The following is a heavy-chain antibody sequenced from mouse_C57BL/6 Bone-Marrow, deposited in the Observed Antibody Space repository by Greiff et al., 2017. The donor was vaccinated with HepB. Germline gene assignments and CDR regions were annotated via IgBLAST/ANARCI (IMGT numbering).Heavy chain of an antibody. CDR1: GYTFTSYG. Sequence: QVQLQQSGAELARPGASVKLSCKASGYTFTSYGISWVKQRTGQGLEWIGEIYPRSGNTYYNEKFKGKATLTADKSSSTAYMELRSLTSEDSAVYFCAIFDYDEGAWFAYWGQGTLVTVSA. CDR2: IYPRSGNT. D-gene: IGHD2-4*01. J-gene: IGHJ3*01. CDR3: AIFDYDEGAWFAY. V-gene: IGHV1-81*01.